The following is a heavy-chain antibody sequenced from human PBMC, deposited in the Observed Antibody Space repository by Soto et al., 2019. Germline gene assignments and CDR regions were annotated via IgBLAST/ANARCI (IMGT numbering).Heavy chain of an antibody. D-gene: IGHD3-22*01. CDR1: GFTFSSYA. Sequence: EVRLLESGGGLVQPGGSLRLSCAASGFTFSSYAMTWVRQAPGKGLEWVSVISGSGGSTYYADSVKGRFTISRDNSKNMFYLEMNSLRAEGTAASYCAKGITMLVVVIKTWGQGTLVSVSS. V-gene: IGHV3-23*01. CDR2: ISGSGGST. J-gene: IGHJ5*02. CDR3: AKGITMLVVVIKT.